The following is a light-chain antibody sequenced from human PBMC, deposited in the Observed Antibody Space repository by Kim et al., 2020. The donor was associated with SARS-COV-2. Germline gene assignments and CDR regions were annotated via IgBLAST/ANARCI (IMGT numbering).Light chain of an antibody. J-gene: IGKJ5*01. CDR1: QDISNY. CDR3: QQYDTVPST. CDR2: DAS. Sequence: DIQMTQSPSFLSASVGDRVTMTCQASQDISNYLNWYQQKPGKAPKLLIYDASTLETRVPSRFSGSGSGTEFTLTITSLQPEDIATYYCQQYDTVPSTFGQGTRLEIK. V-gene: IGKV1-33*01.